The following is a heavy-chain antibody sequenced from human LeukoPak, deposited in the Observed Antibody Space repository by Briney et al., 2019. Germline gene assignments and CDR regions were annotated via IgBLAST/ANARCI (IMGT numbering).Heavy chain of an antibody. CDR1: GFTFSSFG. J-gene: IGHJ4*02. CDR3: ASEKFHTGSHTTPDY. Sequence: PGGSLRLSCAASGFTFSSFGMHWVRRAPGKGLEWVAVIWYDGSHQHYADSVKGRFTVSRDNSKNTLYLQMNSLRAEDTAVYYCASEKFHTGSHTTPDYWGQGTLVTVSS. V-gene: IGHV3-33*01. D-gene: IGHD1-26*01. CDR2: IWYDGSHQ.